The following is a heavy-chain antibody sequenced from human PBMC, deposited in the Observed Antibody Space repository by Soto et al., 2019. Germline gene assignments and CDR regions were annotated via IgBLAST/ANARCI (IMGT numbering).Heavy chain of an antibody. V-gene: IGHV4-39*07. Sequence: SETLSLTCTVSGGSISSSSYYWGWIRQPPGKGLEWIGSIYYSGSTYYNPSLKSRVTISVDTSKNQFSLKLSSVTAADTAVYYCARTPITLARGGTTCFDYWGQGTLVTVSS. D-gene: IGHD1-7*01. J-gene: IGHJ4*02. CDR3: ARTPITLARGGTTCFDY. CDR1: GGSISSSSYY. CDR2: IYYSGST.